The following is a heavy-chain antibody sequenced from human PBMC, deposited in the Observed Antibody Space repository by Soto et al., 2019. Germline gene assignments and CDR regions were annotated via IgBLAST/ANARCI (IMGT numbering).Heavy chain of an antibody. CDR1: GGSFSSYA. V-gene: IGHV1-69*13. CDR2: IIPIFGTA. CDR3: ATSRYSSGWYGPGNYGMDV. Sequence: ASVKVSFKASGGSFSSYAISWVRQAPGQGLEWMGGIIPIFGTANYAQKFQGRVTITADESTSTAYMELSSLRSEDTAVYYCATSRYSSGWYGPGNYGMDVWGEGITVTVSS. J-gene: IGHJ6*04. D-gene: IGHD6-19*01.